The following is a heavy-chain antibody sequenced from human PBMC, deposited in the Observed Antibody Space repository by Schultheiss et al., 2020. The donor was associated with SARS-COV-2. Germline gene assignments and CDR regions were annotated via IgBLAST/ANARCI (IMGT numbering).Heavy chain of an antibody. V-gene: IGHV3-33*08. Sequence: LSLTCAVYGGSFSAYYWSWIRQPPGKGLEWVAVIWYDGSNKYYADSVKGRFTISRDNSKNTLYLQMNSLRAEDTAVYYCARDEGMQWLVGYYFDYWGQGTLVTVSS. CDR2: IWYDGSNK. CDR1: GGSFSAYY. CDR3: ARDEGMQWLVGYYFDY. D-gene: IGHD6-19*01. J-gene: IGHJ4*02.